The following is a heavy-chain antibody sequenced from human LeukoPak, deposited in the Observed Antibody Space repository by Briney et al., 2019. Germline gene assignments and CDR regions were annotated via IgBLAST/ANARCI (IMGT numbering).Heavy chain of an antibody. V-gene: IGHV3-43*02. Sequence: GRSLRLSCAASGFTFDGYAMHWVRQAPGKGLEWVSLISGDGGSTYYADSVKGRFTISRDNSKNSLYLQMNSLRTEDTALYYCAAYCSGGSCSDYWGQGTLVTVSS. J-gene: IGHJ4*02. CDR3: AAYCSGGSCSDY. CDR2: ISGDGGST. CDR1: GFTFDGYA. D-gene: IGHD2-15*01.